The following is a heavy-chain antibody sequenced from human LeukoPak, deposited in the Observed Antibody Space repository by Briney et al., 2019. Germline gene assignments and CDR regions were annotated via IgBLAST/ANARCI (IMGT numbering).Heavy chain of an antibody. CDR1: GYTFTSYD. V-gene: IGHV1-8*01. J-gene: IGHJ5*02. D-gene: IGHD2-2*01. Sequence: GASVKVSCKASGYTFTSYDINWVRQATGQGLEWMGWMNPNSGNTGYAQKFQGRVTMTRNTSISTACMELSSLRSEDTAVYYCARGLGGYCSSTSCHGPWFDPWGQGTLVTVSS. CDR2: MNPNSGNT. CDR3: ARGLGGYCSSTSCHGPWFDP.